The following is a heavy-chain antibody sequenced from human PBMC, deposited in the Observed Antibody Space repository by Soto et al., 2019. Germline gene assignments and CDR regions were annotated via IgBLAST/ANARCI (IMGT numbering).Heavy chain of an antibody. Sequence: SETLSLTCAVSGASISNTDWWSWVRQRPGKGLEWIGEIYHSGTTNCDPSLKSRVTISLDKSKSQFSLKLTSVTAADTAVYYCAIPGAGDFDYWGQGTLVTVSS. J-gene: IGHJ4*02. CDR3: AIPGAGDFDY. CDR1: GASISNTDW. CDR2: IYHSGTT. D-gene: IGHD6-13*01. V-gene: IGHV4-4*02.